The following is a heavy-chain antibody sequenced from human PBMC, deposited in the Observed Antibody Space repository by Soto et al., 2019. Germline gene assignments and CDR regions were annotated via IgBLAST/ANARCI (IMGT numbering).Heavy chain of an antibody. CDR1: GFSLTTRGVG. CDR3: AQITNYYPYDWFDT. D-gene: IGHD3-10*01. Sequence: QITLKESGPTLVKPTQTLTLTCTFSGFSLTTRGVGVGWIRQPPGKALECLALIYWDDDKRYSPSLQSRLSPXKXTXRNQVVLTMTNVDPVDTVTYYCAQITNYYPYDWFDTWGQGTLVSVSS. J-gene: IGHJ5*02. CDR2: IYWDDDK. V-gene: IGHV2-5*02.